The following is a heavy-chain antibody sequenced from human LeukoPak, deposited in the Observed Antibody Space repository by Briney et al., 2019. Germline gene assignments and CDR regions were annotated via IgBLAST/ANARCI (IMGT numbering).Heavy chain of an antibody. CDR2: ISGSGDST. J-gene: IGHJ4*02. Sequence: GGSLRLSCAASGFTFSNYGMSWVRQAPGKGLEWVSSISGSGDSTYYADSVKGRFTISRDNSKNTLYLQMNSLRAENTAVYYCAKDRGIISDYWGQGTLVTVSS. V-gene: IGHV3-23*01. CDR1: GFTFSNYG. CDR3: AKDRGIISDY. D-gene: IGHD3-10*01.